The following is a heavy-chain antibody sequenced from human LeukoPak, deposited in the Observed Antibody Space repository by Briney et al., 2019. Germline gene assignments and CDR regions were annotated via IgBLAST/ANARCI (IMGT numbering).Heavy chain of an antibody. CDR1: GFTFSSYS. CDR3: ARDGTLAVSADY. V-gene: IGHV3-21*01. J-gene: IGHJ4*02. Sequence: GGSLRLSCAASGFTFSSYSMNWVRQAPGKGLELVSSISSSSSYIYYADSVKGRFTISRDNAKNSLYLQMNSLRAEDTAVYYCARDGTLAVSADYWGQGTLVTVSS. D-gene: IGHD6-19*01. CDR2: ISSSSSYI.